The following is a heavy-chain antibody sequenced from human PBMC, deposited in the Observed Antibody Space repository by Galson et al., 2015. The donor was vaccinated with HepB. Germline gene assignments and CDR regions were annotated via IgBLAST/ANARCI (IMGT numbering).Heavy chain of an antibody. CDR1: GFTFATYA. D-gene: IGHD2-2*01. CDR3: AKAPQFCRSTSCYGES. V-gene: IGHV3-23*01. Sequence: SLRLSCAASGFTFATYAMIWVRQAPGKGLEWVSAISGSGDSTYYVQSVRGRFTISRDNRRNTLYLQMSSLRVEDTAVFYCAKAPQFCRSTSCYGESWGQGTLVTVSS. CDR2: ISGSGDST. J-gene: IGHJ5*02.